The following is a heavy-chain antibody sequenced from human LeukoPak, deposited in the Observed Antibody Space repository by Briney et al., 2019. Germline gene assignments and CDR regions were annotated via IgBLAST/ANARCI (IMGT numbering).Heavy chain of an antibody. J-gene: IGHJ4*02. Sequence: ASVKVSCKASGYTFTGYYMHWVRQAPGQGLEWMGWINPNSGGTNYAQKFQGRVTMTRDTSISTAYMELSRLRSDDTAIYYCARVPRRYCSSTSCYPRERSFFDSWGQGTLVSVSS. D-gene: IGHD2-2*01. CDR2: INPNSGGT. CDR3: ARVPRRYCSSTSCYPRERSFFDS. V-gene: IGHV1-2*02. CDR1: GYTFTGYY.